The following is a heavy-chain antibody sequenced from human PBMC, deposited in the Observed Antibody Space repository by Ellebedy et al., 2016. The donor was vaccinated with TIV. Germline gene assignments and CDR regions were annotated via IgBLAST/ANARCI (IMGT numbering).Heavy chain of an antibody. CDR2: IWYDGGNK. D-gene: IGHD2-21*02. V-gene: IGHV3-33*01. CDR3: ARNRHVERGDCLDY. J-gene: IGHJ4*02. CDR1: GFIFSTYG. Sequence: GESLKISCEASGFIFSTYGMPWVRQAPGKGLERVAFIWYDGGNKYYADSVKGRFTISRDNSKNTLYLQMNNLGAEDTAVFYCARNRHVERGDCLDYWGQGTLVTVSS.